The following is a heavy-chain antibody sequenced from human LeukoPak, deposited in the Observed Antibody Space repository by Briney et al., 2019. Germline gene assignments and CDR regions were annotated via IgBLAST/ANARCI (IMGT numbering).Heavy chain of an antibody. Sequence: RAGGSLRLSCAASGFTFRNYVIHWVRQAPGKGLEWVAVTSSDLNVKLYADSVKGRFTISRDNSRSTLYLQMNSLGPEDTAIYYCAREGYYGSGSPPSLYFDYWGQGTLVTVST. D-gene: IGHD3-10*01. CDR2: TSSDLNVK. CDR3: AREGYYGSGSPPSLYFDY. J-gene: IGHJ4*02. V-gene: IGHV3-30-3*01. CDR1: GFTFRNYV.